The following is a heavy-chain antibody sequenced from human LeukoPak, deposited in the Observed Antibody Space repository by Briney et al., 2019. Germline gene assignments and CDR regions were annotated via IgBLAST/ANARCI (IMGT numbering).Heavy chain of an antibody. CDR2: IYYSGST. Sequence: SETLSLTCTVSGGSISSHYWSWIRQPPGKGLEWIGYIYYSGSTNYNPSLKSRVTISVDTSKNQFSLKLSSVTAADTAVYYCARGAIVGATTPDYWGQGTLVTVSS. CDR3: ARGAIVGATTPDY. D-gene: IGHD1-26*01. V-gene: IGHV4-59*11. CDR1: GGSISSHY. J-gene: IGHJ4*02.